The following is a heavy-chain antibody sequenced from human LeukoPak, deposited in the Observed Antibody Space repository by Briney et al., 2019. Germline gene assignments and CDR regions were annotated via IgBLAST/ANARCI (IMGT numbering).Heavy chain of an antibody. J-gene: IGHJ6*02. CDR1: GFTFSSYA. V-gene: IGHV3-30-3*01. CDR3: ARRGYGMDV. CDR2: ISYDGSNK. D-gene: IGHD3-10*01. Sequence: GGSLRLSCAASGFTFSSYAMHWVRQAPGKGLEWVAVISYDGSNKCYADSVKGRFTISRDNSKNTLYLQMNSLRAEDTAVYYCARRGYGMDVWGQGTTVTVSS.